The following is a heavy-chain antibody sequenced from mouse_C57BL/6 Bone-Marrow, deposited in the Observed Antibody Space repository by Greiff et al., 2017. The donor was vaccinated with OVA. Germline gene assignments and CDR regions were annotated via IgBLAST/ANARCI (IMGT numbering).Heavy chain of an antibody. J-gene: IGHJ1*03. CDR2: IYPGSGST. Sequence: QVQLQQPGAELVKPGASVKMSCKASGYTFTSYWITWVKQRPGQGLEWIGDIYPGSGSTNYNEKFKSKATLTVDTSSSTAYMQLSSLTSEDSAVYYCARVDDVYQFSPWDFDVWGTGTTVTVSS. V-gene: IGHV1-55*01. D-gene: IGHD2-3*01. CDR3: ARVDDVYQFSPWDFDV. CDR1: GYTFTSYW.